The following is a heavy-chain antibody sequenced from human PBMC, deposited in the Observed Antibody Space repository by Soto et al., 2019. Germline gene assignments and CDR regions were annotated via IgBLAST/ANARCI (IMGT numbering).Heavy chain of an antibody. CDR3: ARDSWNYMYVSD. D-gene: IGHD1-7*01. Sequence: QVQLVQSGAEVKKPGASVKVSCKASGYTFTSSVFSWVRQAPGKGLAWMAWISAYNGETHYAQTFQGRVTMTTDTSTSTSYREMRSLRSDDTAVYYFARDSWNYMYVSDWFQGTLVTVSS. CDR2: ISAYNGET. CDR1: GYTFTSSV. V-gene: IGHV1-18*01. J-gene: IGHJ4*02.